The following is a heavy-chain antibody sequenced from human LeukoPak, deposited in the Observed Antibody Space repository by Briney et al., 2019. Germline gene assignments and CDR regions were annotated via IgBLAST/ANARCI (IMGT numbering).Heavy chain of an antibody. D-gene: IGHD5-24*01. CDR1: GFNVSSNY. CDR3: ARDHRDGQKDDAFDI. Sequence: GGSLRLSCAASGFNVSSNYMNWVRQAPGKGLEWVSVIYSGGRTYYADSVKGRFTISRDNSKNTLYLQMNSLRAEDTAVYYCARDHRDGQKDDAFDIWGQGTMVTVSS. J-gene: IGHJ3*02. CDR2: IYSGGRT. V-gene: IGHV3-66*01.